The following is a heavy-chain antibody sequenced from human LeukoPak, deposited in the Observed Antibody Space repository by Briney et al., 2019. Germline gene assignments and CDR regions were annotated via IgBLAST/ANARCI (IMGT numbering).Heavy chain of an antibody. CDR3: ARGLGGDYVLSWFDP. CDR1: GYTFTGYY. CDR2: INPNSGGT. D-gene: IGHD4-17*01. Sequence: ASVKVSCKASGYTFTGYYMHWVRQAPGQGLEWMGWINPNSGGTNYAQKFQGRVTMTRDTSISTAYMELSRLRSDDTAVYYCARGLGGDYVLSWFDPWGQGTLVTVSS. J-gene: IGHJ5*02. V-gene: IGHV1-2*02.